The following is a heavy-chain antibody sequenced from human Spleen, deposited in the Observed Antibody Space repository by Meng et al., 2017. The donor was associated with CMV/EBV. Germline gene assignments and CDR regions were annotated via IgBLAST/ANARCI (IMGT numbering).Heavy chain of an antibody. J-gene: IGHJ6*02. D-gene: IGHD3-3*01. Sequence: ASVKVSCKASGYTLTSYDIHWVRQATGQGLEWMGWMNPNSGNTGNAQKFQSRVTITSHTSIGAAYMELSGLRSEDTAVYYCAKGLTIFGDYDMDVWGQGTTVTVSS. CDR1: GYTLTSYD. V-gene: IGHV1-8*01. CDR3: AKGLTIFGDYDMDV. CDR2: MNPNSGNT.